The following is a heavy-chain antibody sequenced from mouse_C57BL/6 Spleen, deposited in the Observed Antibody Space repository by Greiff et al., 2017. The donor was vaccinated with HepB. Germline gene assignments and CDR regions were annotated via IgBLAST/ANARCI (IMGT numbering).Heavy chain of an antibody. J-gene: IGHJ4*01. Sequence: QVQLQQSGAELVRPGASVTLSCKASGYTFTDYEMHWVKQTPVHGLEWIGAIDPETGGTAYNQKFKGKAILTADKSSSTAYMELRSLTSEDSAVYCCTRLWLRFYAMDYWGQGTSVTVSS. CDR2: IDPETGGT. CDR3: TRLWLRFYAMDY. D-gene: IGHD2-2*01. CDR1: GYTFTDYE. V-gene: IGHV1-15*01.